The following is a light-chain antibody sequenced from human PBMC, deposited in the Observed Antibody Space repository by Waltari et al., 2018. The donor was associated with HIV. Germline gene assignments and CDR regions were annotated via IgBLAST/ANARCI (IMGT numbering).Light chain of an antibody. Sequence: EIVMTQSPLSLPVTPGEPASISCRSSQSLVYSNGYNYLDWYLQKPGQSQRLLIYLASNRGSGVPDRFSGSGSGTEFTLKISRVEPEDVGVYFCMQPLDTPFTFGQGTKLEIK. J-gene: IGKJ2*01. CDR3: MQPLDTPFT. CDR2: LAS. V-gene: IGKV2-28*01. CDR1: QSLVYSNGYNY.